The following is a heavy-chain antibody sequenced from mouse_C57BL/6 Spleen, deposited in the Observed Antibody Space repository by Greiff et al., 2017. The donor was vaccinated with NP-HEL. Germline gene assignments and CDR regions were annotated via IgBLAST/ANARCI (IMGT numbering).Heavy chain of an antibody. Sequence: VQLVESGAELVKPGASVKISCKASGYAFSSYWMNWVKQRPGKGLEWIGQIYPGDGDTNYNGKFKGKATLTADKSSSTAYMQLSSLTSEDSAVYFCARLLRVPPYYAMDYWGQGTSVTVSS. V-gene: IGHV1-80*01. CDR2: IYPGDGDT. CDR1: GYAFSSYW. D-gene: IGHD1-2*01. J-gene: IGHJ4*01. CDR3: ARLLRVPPYYAMDY.